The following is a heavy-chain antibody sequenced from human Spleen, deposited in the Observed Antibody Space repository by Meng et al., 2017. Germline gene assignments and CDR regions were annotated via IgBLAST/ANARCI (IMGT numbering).Heavy chain of an antibody. V-gene: IGHV4-31*03. D-gene: IGHD2-15*01. CDR2: IYYSGST. CDR3: ARIGGECKGSAATWYYYYGMDV. Sequence: SETLSLTCTVSGGSISSGGYYWSWIRQHPGKGLEWIGYIYYSGSTYYDPSLKSRVTISVDTSKNQFSLKLSSVTAADTAVYYCARIGGECKGSAATWYYYYGMDVWDQGTTITVSS. J-gene: IGHJ6*02. CDR1: GGSISSGGYY.